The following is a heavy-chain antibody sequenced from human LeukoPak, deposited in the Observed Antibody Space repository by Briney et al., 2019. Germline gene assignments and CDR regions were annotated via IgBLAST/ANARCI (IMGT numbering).Heavy chain of an antibody. CDR2: ISYDGSNK. J-gene: IGHJ4*02. V-gene: IGHV3-30*03. CDR1: GFTFSHYG. D-gene: IGHD2-2*01. Sequence: GGSLRLSCAASGFTFSHYGVHWVRQAPGKGLEWVAVISYDGSNKYYADSVKGRFTISRDNSKNTLYLQMNSLRAEDTAVYYCARGQNAALWGPKKAGIVVVPAALDYWGQGTLVTVSS. CDR3: ARGQNAALWGPKKAGIVVVPAALDY.